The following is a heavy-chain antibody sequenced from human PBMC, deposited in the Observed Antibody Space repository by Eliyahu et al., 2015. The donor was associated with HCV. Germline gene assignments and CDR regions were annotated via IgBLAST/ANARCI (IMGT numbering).Heavy chain of an antibody. CDR2: XKRKNDGGAT. Sequence: EVQLVESGGGLVKPGGSLRLSCAASGFTFXKAWMSWVRQAPGKGLEWDGRXKRKNDGGATDYAAPVKGRFTISRDDSKSTLYLQMNSLKTEDTAVYYCTTGAPGGFDYYLDVWGQGTTVTVSS. CDR1: GFTFXKAW. J-gene: IGHJ6*03. CDR3: TTGAPGGFDYYLDV. D-gene: IGHD3-10*01. V-gene: IGHV3-15*01.